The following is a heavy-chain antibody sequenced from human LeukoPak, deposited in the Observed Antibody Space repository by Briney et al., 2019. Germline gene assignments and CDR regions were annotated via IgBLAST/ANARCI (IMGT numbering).Heavy chain of an antibody. V-gene: IGHV1-18*01. CDR3: AREGDCSSTSCYGGDY. CDR1: GYTFTSYG. Sequence: ASVKVSCKASGYTFTSYGISWVRQAPGQGLEWMGWISAYNGNTNYAQKLQGRVTMTTDTSTSTAYMELRSLRSDDTAVYYCAREGDCSSTSCYGGDYWGQGTLVTVSS. J-gene: IGHJ4*02. D-gene: IGHD2-2*01. CDR2: ISAYNGNT.